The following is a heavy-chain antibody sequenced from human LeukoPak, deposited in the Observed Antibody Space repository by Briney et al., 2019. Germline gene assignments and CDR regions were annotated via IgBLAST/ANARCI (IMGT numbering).Heavy chain of an antibody. D-gene: IGHD6-19*01. V-gene: IGHV3-23*01. CDR1: GLTFSSYA. CDR2: ISGSGDKT. CDR3: AKTPPKILYSSGWKEYFQH. J-gene: IGHJ1*01. Sequence: GGSLRLSCAASGLTFSSYAMSWVRQAPGKGLEWVSSISGSGDKTYYADSVKVRFTISRDNSKNTLYLQMNSLRVEDTAIYYCAKTPPKILYSSGWKEYFQHWGQGTLVTVSS.